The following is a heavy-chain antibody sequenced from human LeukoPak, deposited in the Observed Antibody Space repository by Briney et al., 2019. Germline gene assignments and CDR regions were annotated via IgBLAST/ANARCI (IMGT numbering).Heavy chain of an antibody. Sequence: GGSLRLSCAASGFTFSNYWMSWVRQAPGKGLEWVANIKQDRSEKYYVDSVKGRFTISRDSAKNSLYLQMNSLRAEDTAVYYCAREPAVAGFRESDAFDIWGQGTMVTVSS. CDR3: AREPAVAGFRESDAFDI. CDR2: IKQDRSEK. J-gene: IGHJ3*02. D-gene: IGHD6-19*01. CDR1: GFTFSNYW. V-gene: IGHV3-7*01.